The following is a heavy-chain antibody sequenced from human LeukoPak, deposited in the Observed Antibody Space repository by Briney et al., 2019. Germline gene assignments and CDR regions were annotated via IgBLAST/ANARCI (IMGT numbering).Heavy chain of an antibody. J-gene: IGHJ4*02. Sequence: ASVKVSCRVSGYTLTELSMHWVRQAPGKGLEWMGGFDPEDGETIYAQKFQGRVTMTEDTSTDTAYMELSSLRSEDTAVYYCATAYYYDSSGYYPYWGQGTLVTVSS. CDR2: FDPEDGET. CDR1: GYTLTELS. CDR3: ATAYYYDSSGYYPY. D-gene: IGHD3-22*01. V-gene: IGHV1-24*01.